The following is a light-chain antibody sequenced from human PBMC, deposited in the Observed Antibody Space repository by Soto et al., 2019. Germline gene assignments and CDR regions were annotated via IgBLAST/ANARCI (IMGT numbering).Light chain of an antibody. CDR3: QQYGSSPLT. V-gene: IGKV3-20*01. CDR2: STS. Sequence: EIVLTQSPCTLSLSPGDRATLSCRASQSVDSTYLAWYQQRFGQAPRVLIYSTSSRATGIPDRFSGSGSGTDFTLTLSRLEPEDFAVYYCQQYGSSPLTFGGGTKVAIK. CDR1: QSVDSTY. J-gene: IGKJ4*01.